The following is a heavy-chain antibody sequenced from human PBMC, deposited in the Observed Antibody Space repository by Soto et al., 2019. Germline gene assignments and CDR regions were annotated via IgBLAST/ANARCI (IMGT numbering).Heavy chain of an antibody. V-gene: IGHV3-21*01. CDR3: AIAYDFWSGYYTGSHFPNY. CDR1: GFTFSSYS. D-gene: IGHD3-3*01. J-gene: IGHJ4*02. CDR2: ISSSSSYI. Sequence: PGGSLRLSCAASGFTFSSYSMNWVRQAPGKGLEWVSSISSSSSYIYYADSVKGRFTISRDNAKNSLYLRMNSLRAEDTAVYYCAIAYDFWSGYYTGSHFPNYWGQGTLVTVSS.